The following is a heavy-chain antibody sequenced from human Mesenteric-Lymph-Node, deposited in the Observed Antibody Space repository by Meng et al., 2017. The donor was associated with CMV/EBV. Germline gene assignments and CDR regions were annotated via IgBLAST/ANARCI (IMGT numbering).Heavy chain of an antibody. Sequence: SVKVSCKASGGTFSSYAISWVRQAPGQGLEWMGGIIPIFGTANYAQKFQGRVTITTDESTSTAYMELSSLRSEDTAVYYCARDRSPYSSGWYVWNYYGMDVWGQGTTVTVSS. CDR2: IIPIFGTA. V-gene: IGHV1-69*05. D-gene: IGHD6-19*01. J-gene: IGHJ6*02. CDR1: GGTFSSYA. CDR3: ARDRSPYSSGWYVWNYYGMDV.